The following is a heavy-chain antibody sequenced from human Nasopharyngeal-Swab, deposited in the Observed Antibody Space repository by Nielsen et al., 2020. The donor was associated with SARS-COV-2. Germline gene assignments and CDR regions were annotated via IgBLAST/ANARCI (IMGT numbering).Heavy chain of an antibody. CDR3: AKDMSKFYYYGMDV. CDR2: IKQDGSEK. Sequence: GESLKISCAASGFTFSSYWMSWVRQAPGKGLEWVANIKQDGSEKYYVDSVKGRFTISRDNAKNSLYLQMNSLRAEDTALYYCAKDMSKFYYYGMDVWGQGTTVTVSS. CDR1: GFTFSSYW. J-gene: IGHJ6*02. D-gene: IGHD5/OR15-5a*01. V-gene: IGHV3-7*03.